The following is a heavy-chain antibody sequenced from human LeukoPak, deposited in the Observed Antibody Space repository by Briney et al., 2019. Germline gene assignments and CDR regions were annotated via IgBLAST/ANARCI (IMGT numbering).Heavy chain of an antibody. Sequence: GGSLRLSCAASGFTFSSYWMNWARQAPGKGLEWVASINHNGNVNYYVDSVKGRFTISRDNAKNSLYLQMNSLRAEDTAVYYCARDSSGWYVSLYYYGMDVWGQGTTVTVSS. D-gene: IGHD6-19*01. CDR2: INHNGNVN. J-gene: IGHJ6*02. CDR3: ARDSSGWYVSLYYYGMDV. V-gene: IGHV3-7*03. CDR1: GFTFSSYW.